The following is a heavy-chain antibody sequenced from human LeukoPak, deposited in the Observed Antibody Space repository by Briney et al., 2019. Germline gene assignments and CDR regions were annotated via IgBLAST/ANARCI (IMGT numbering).Heavy chain of an antibody. CDR2: INHSGST. CDR1: GGSFSGYY. CDR3: ARGLRRYYYGSGSVFDY. D-gene: IGHD3-10*01. Sequence: SETLSLTCAVYGGSFSGYYWSWIRQPPGKGLEWIGEINHSGSTNYNPSLESRVTISVDTSKNQFSLKLSSVTAADTAVYYCARGLRRYYYGSGSVFDYWGQGTLVTVSS. J-gene: IGHJ4*02. V-gene: IGHV4-34*01.